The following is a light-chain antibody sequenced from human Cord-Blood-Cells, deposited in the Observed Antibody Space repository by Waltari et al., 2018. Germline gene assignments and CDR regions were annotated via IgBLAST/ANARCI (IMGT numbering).Light chain of an antibody. J-gene: IGLJ1*01. CDR3: CSYAGSSTYV. Sequence: QSALTQPASVSGSPGQSITISCTGTSSDVGSYNLVSWYQQHPGNAPKPMLYEGSKRPSGVSNRFSGSKSGNTASLTISGLQAEDEADYYCCSYAGSSTYVFGTGTKVTVL. V-gene: IGLV2-23*01. CDR2: EGS. CDR1: SSDVGSYNL.